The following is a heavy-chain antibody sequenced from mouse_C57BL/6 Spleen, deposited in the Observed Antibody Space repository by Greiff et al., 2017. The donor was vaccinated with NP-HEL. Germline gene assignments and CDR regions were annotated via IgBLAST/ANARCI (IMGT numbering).Heavy chain of an antibody. CDR3: GRSGDDGNWYVDG. Sequence: QVQLKQSGAELVRPGSSVKLSCKASGYTFTSYWMHWVKQRPIQGLEWIGNIYHSDSETHYNQKFRDKATLTVDKSSSTAYMQLSSLTSEDAAVYYGGRSGDDGNWYVDGRGTGATVTV. CDR1: GYTFTSYW. J-gene: IGHJ1*03. V-gene: IGHV1-52*01. D-gene: IGHD2-1*01. CDR2: IYHSDSET.